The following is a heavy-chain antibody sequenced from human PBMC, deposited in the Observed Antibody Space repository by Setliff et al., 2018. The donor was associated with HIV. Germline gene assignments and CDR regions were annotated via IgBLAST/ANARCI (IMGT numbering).Heavy chain of an antibody. V-gene: IGHV1-18*01. CDR1: GFSFTSYG. D-gene: IGHD1-26*01. J-gene: IGHJ3*02. CDR2: ISAYNGKT. CDR3: ATSIMGGGRSDAFDI. Sequence: ASVKVSCKVSGFSFTSYGIIWVRQAPGQGLEWMGWISAYNGKTNYGQKFRGRVTMTRDTSTTTDYMELTSLRSDDTAAYYCATSIMGGGRSDAFDIWGQGTRVTVSS.